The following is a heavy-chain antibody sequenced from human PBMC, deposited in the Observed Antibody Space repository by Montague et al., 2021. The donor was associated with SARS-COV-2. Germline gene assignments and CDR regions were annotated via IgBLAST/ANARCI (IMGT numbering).Heavy chain of an antibody. CDR2: INDSGGT. CDR3: ARGVPGY. V-gene: IGHV4-34*01. D-gene: IGHD4/OR15-4a*01. J-gene: IGHJ4*02. Sequence: SETLSLTCAVYGGSFSGYNWGWVRQSPGKGLEWIGQINDSGGTKYNPSLKSRVTISLDTSKNQFSLTLSSVTAADTAVYYCARGVPGYWGQGTLVTVSS. CDR1: GGSFSGYN.